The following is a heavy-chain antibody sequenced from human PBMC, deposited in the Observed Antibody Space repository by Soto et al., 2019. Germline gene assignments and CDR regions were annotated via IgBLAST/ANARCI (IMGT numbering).Heavy chain of an antibody. Sequence: EVQLVESGGGLVKPGGSLRLSCAASGFTFSSYSMNWVRQAPGKGLEWVSSISSSSSYIYYADSVKGRFTISRDNAKNSLYLQMNSLRAEDTAVNYCAREGYYDFWSGYYTQYYYYMDVWGKGTTVTVSS. V-gene: IGHV3-21*01. J-gene: IGHJ6*03. CDR3: AREGYYDFWSGYYTQYYYYMDV. CDR2: ISSSSSYI. CDR1: GFTFSSYS. D-gene: IGHD3-3*01.